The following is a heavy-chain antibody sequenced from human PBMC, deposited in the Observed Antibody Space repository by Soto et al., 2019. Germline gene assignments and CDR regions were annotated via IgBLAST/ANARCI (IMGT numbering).Heavy chain of an antibody. J-gene: IGHJ6*02. CDR3: AGSFSGRGGMDV. V-gene: IGHV6-1*01. CDR2: TYYRSKWYN. Sequence: QTRSLTCAISGDSVSSNSAAWNWIRQSPSRGLEWLGRTYYRSKWYNDYAVSVKSRLTINPDTSKHQFSLQLNSVTPEDTAVYYCAGSFSGRGGMDVWGQGTSVTVSS. D-gene: IGHD3-10*01. CDR1: GDSVSSNSAA.